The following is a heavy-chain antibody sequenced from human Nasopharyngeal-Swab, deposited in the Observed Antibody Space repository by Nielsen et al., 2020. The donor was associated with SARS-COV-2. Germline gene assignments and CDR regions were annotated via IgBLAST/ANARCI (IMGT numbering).Heavy chain of an antibody. V-gene: IGHV4-31*02. Sequence: WIRQPPGKGLEWIGYIYYTGSTYCNPSLKSRVTISVDTSKNQFSLKLTSVTAADTAVYYCARYPSSSWSSYGMDVWGQGTTGTVSS. D-gene: IGHD6-13*01. J-gene: IGHJ6*02. CDR3: ARYPSSSWSSYGMDV. CDR2: IYYTGST.